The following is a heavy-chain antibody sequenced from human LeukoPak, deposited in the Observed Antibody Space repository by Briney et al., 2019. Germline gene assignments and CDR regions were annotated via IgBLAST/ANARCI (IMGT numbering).Heavy chain of an antibody. CDR3: ARSTYQSWLQFGYYYFDY. CDR2: IIPIFGTA. CDR1: GGTFSSYA. J-gene: IGHJ4*02. V-gene: IGHV1-69*13. Sequence: SVKVSCKASGGTFSSYAISWVRQAPGQGLEWMGGIIPIFGTANYAKKFQGRVTITADESTSTAYMELSSVRSEDTAVYYCARSTYQSWLQFGYYYFDYLGQGTLVTVSS. D-gene: IGHD5-24*01.